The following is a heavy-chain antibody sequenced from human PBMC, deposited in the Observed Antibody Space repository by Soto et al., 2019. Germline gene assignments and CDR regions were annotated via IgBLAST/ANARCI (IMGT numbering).Heavy chain of an antibody. CDR2: IYYSGST. CDR3: CSIIAVAGTVFGLIDY. V-gene: IGHV4-39*01. D-gene: IGHD6-19*01. Sequence: SETLSLTCTVSGGSISSSSYYWGWIRQPPGKGLEWIGSIYYSGSTYYNPSLKSRVTISVDTSKNQFSLKLSSVTAADTAVYYCCSIIAVAGTVFGLIDYWGQGTLVTVSS. CDR1: GGSISSSSYY. J-gene: IGHJ4*02.